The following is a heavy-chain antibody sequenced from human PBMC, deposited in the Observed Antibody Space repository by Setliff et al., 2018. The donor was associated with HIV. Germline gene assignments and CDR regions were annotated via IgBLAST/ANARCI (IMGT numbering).Heavy chain of an antibody. D-gene: IGHD3-3*01. J-gene: IGHJ4*02. Sequence: ASVKVSCKVSGYTLTELSRHWVRQAPGKGLEWMGGFDPEDGETIYAQKFQGRVTTTIDRSTSTAYMELRSLRSDDTAVYYCARQIFWRDYYFDYWGQGTLVTVSS. CDR3: ARQIFWRDYYFDY. CDR1: GYTLTELS. CDR2: FDPEDGET. V-gene: IGHV1-24*01.